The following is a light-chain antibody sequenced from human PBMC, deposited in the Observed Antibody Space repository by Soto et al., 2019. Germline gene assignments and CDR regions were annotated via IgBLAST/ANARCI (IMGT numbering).Light chain of an antibody. V-gene: IGKV3-20*01. CDR1: HSVSSSY. CDR2: GAS. CDR3: QQYGSSPPYT. Sequence: EIVLTQSPGTLSLSPGERATLSCRASHSVSSSYLAWYQQNPGQAPRLLIYGASSRATGIPDRFSGSGSGRDFTLTISTLEPEDFAVSSCQQYGSSPPYTFGQGTKLEIK. J-gene: IGKJ2*01.